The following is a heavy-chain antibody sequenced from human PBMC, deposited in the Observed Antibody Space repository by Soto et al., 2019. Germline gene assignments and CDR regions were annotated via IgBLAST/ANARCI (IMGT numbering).Heavy chain of an antibody. CDR2: INHSGST. D-gene: IGHD3-10*01. V-gene: IGHV4-34*01. Sequence: PSDTLSLTCAVYGGSFSGYYWSWIRQPPGKGLEWIGEINHSGSTNYNPSLKSRVTISVDTSKNQFSLKLSSVTAADTAVYYCARGTTYYYGSGSYPLDYWAREPWSP. J-gene: IGHJ4*02. CDR3: ARGTTYYYGSGSYPLDY. CDR1: GGSFSGYY.